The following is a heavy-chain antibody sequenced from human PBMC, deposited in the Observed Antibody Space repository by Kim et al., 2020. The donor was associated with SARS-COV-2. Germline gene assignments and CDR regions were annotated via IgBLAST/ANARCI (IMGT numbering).Heavy chain of an antibody. D-gene: IGHD6-6*01. V-gene: IGHV3-23*01. Sequence: ADSVKGRFTISRDNSKNTLYLQMNSLRAEDTAVYYCAKDRVAARPGAIDYWGQGTLVTVSS. CDR3: AKDRVAARPGAIDY. J-gene: IGHJ4*02.